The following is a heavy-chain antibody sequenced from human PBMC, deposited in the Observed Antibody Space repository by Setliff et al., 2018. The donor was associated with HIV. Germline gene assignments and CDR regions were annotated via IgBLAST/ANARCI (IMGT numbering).Heavy chain of an antibody. CDR3: ARLGSHCKNAFCPPY. J-gene: IGHJ4*02. V-gene: IGHV4-34*01. CDR2: INHSGST. CDR1: GGSFSGYY. Sequence: TLSLTCAVYGGSFSGYYWSGIRQPPGKGLEWIGEINHSGSTNYNPSLKSRVTISVDTSKNQYSLKLSSVTAADTAVYYCARLGSHCKNAFCPPYWGQGTLVTVSS. D-gene: IGHD2-15*01.